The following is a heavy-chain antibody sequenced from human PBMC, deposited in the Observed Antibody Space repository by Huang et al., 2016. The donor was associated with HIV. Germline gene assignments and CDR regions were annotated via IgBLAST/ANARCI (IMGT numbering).Heavy chain of an antibody. CDR3: ARDWSFGSSTSPAD. J-gene: IGHJ4*02. CDR2: INTKRGGT. CDR1: GYTFTDSN. V-gene: IGHV1-2*02. D-gene: IGHD6-6*01. Sequence: QVQLVQSGAEVKNPGASVRVSCKASGYTFTDSNIHWGRQAPGQGLEWMGLINTKRGGTIYAQRFQGRITMTRDTTISTVHMDLRRIQSDDTAVYFCARDWSFGSSTSPADWGQGTLVTVSS.